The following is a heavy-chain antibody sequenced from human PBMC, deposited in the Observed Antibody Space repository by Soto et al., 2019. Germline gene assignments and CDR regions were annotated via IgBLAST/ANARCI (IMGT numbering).Heavy chain of an antibody. CDR3: AHRVLRTVFGLVTTTAIYFDF. CDR1: GLSLTTSGVG. V-gene: IGHV2-5*02. D-gene: IGHD3-3*01. Sequence: QITLNESGPTVVRPTETLTLTCRFSGLSLTTSGVGVGWIRQSPGKAPEWLALIYWDDDKRYSASLKSRLTITKDTSKNQVVLTVSDLDPTDTATYYCAHRVLRTVFGLVTTTAIYFDFWGQGTPVADSS. CDR2: IYWDDDK. J-gene: IGHJ4*02.